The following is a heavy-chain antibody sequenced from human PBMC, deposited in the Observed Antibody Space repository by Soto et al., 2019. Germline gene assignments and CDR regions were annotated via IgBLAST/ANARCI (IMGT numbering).Heavy chain of an antibody. CDR2: ISPSGSSI. Sequence: QVQLVESGGGLVKPGGSLRLSCAASGFTFNDYYLHWIRQAPGRGLQWVSYISPSGSSIKYAESVQGRFTISRDNANNSLFLQMDSLRAEDTAVYYCARDLVAISARAYFDLWGQGAVVTVAS. V-gene: IGHV3-11*01. CDR1: GFTFNDYY. J-gene: IGHJ4*02. CDR3: ARDLVAISARAYFDL. D-gene: IGHD5-12*01.